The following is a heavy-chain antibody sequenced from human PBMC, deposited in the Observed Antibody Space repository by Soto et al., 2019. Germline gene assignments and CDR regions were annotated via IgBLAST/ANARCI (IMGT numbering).Heavy chain of an antibody. D-gene: IGHD1-1*01. CDR2: SSNSGTFS. V-gene: IGHV3-11*06. Sequence: GGSLRLSCEGSGFTFSDYYISWIRQAPGKGLEWISYSSNSGTFSRYADSVKGRFSISRDNTKNLLYLQMNSLRAEDTAVYYCARSGDNYNRLDYWGQGTPVTV. CDR1: GFTFSDYY. CDR3: ARSGDNYNRLDY. J-gene: IGHJ4*02.